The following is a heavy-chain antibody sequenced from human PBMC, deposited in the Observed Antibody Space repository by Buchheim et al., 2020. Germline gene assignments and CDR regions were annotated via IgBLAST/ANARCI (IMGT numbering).Heavy chain of an antibody. D-gene: IGHD1-26*01. V-gene: IGHV3-23*01. CDR3: AKPSGLSGSYMAFDY. CDR2: ISGSGTSI. Sequence: EVQLLESGGGLVQPGGSLRLSCATSGFTFSDYAMSWVRQAPGKGLEWVSSISGSGTSIYYADSVKGRFTISSDSSKSTVSLQMNRLTDEDTAVYYCAKPSGLSGSYMAFDYWSQGSL. CDR1: GFTFSDYA. J-gene: IGHJ4*02.